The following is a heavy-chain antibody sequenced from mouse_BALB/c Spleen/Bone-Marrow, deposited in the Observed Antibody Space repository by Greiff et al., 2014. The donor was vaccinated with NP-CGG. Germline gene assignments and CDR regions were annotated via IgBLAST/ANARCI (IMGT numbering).Heavy chain of an antibody. CDR3: TRQYGNYYAMDY. D-gene: IGHD2-10*02. CDR2: IYPSDSYT. CDR1: GYTFTSYW. J-gene: IGHJ4*01. V-gene: IGHV1S126*01. Sequence: VQLQQSGAELVRPGASVKMSCKASGYTFTSYWINWVKQRPGQGLEWIGNIYPSDSYTNYSQNFKDKATLTVDKSSSTAYMQLSSPTSEDSAVYYCTRQYGNYYAMDYWGQGTSVTVSS.